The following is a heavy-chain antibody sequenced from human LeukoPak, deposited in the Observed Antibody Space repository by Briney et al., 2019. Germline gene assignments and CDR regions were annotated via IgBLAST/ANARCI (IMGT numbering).Heavy chain of an antibody. J-gene: IGHJ4*02. CDR2: ISSSSTHI. V-gene: IGHV3-21*01. CDR1: GFTLSSYS. Sequence: PGGSLRLSCAASGFTLSSYSMNWVRQAPGKGLEWVSYISSSSTHIYYADSVKGRFTISRDNARNSLYLQMNSLRAEDTAIYYCARSDHSSSSFDYWGQGTLVTVSS. D-gene: IGHD6-6*01. CDR3: ARSDHSSSSFDY.